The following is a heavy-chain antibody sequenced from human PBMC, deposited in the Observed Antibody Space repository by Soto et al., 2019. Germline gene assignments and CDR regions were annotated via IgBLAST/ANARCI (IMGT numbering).Heavy chain of an antibody. J-gene: IGHJ4*02. D-gene: IGHD3-22*01. V-gene: IGHV1-46*01. CDR2: INPSGGST. CDR3: ARERYYYDSSGYYYAY. CDR1: GYTFTSYY. Sequence: RASVKVSCKASGYTFTSYYMHWVRQAPGQGLEWMGIINPSGGSTSYAQKFQGRVTMTRDTSTSTVYMELSSLRSEDTAVYYCARERYYYDSSGYYYAYWGQGTLVTVSS.